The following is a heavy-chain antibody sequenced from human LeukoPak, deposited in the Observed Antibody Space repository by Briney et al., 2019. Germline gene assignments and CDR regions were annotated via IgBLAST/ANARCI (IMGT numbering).Heavy chain of an antibody. Sequence: SETPSLTCNVLGASISGSDYNWSWLRQPPGKGLEWIASIFYSGTIYNNPSLKSRTLISVDTSKNQLSLRLTSVTAADTAVYFCATLDNSFDHWGQGTLVTVSS. CDR1: GASISGSDYN. V-gene: IGHV4-30-4*01. J-gene: IGHJ5*02. CDR3: ATLDNSFDH. CDR2: IFYSGTI.